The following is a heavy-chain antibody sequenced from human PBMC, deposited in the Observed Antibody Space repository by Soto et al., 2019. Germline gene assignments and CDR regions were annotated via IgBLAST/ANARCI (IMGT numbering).Heavy chain of an antibody. CDR1: GGSISSYY. V-gene: IGHV4-59*08. D-gene: IGHD3-22*01. J-gene: IGHJ4*02. CDR3: ASRYLGGMIKN. CDR2: IYYSGST. Sequence: TSETLSLTCTVSGGSISSYYWSWIRQPPGKGLEWIGYIYYSGSTNYNPSLKSRVTISVDTSKNQFSLKLSSVTAADTAVYYCASRYLGGMIKNWGQGTLVTVSS.